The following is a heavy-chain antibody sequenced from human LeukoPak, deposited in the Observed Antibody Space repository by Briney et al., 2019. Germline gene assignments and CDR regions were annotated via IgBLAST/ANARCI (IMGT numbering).Heavy chain of an antibody. Sequence: ASVKVSCKASGYTFTGYYMHWVRQAPGQGLEWMGRINPNSGGTNYAQKFQGRVTMTRDTSISTAYMELSRLRSDDTAVYYCASTGSSGWPQYYFDYWGQGTLVTVSS. J-gene: IGHJ4*02. CDR1: GYTFTGYY. CDR3: ASTGSSGWPQYYFDY. D-gene: IGHD6-19*01. V-gene: IGHV1-2*06. CDR2: INPNSGGT.